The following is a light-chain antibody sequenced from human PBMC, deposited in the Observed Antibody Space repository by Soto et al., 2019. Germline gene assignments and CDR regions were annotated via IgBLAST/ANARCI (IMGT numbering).Light chain of an antibody. CDR2: SNN. CDR3: AAWDDSLKGYV. J-gene: IGLJ1*01. V-gene: IGLV1-44*01. Sequence: QSVLTQPPSASGTPGQRVTISCSGGSSNIGSNTVHWYQQLPGTAPKLLIYSNNQRPSVVPARFSGSKSGTSASLAISGLQSEDEADYCCAAWDDSLKGYVFGTGTKVTVL. CDR1: SSNIGSNT.